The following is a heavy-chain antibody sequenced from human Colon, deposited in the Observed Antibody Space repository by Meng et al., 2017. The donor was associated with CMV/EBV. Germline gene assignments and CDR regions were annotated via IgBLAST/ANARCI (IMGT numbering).Heavy chain of an antibody. D-gene: IGHD1-7*01. Sequence: GGSLRLSCAASGFTFSNAWMSWVRQAPGKGLEWVGRIKSKTDGGTTDYAAPVKGRFTISRDDSKTTLYVQMNSLRTEDTAVYYCTTELGVGNSQESYWGQGTLVTVSS. CDR2: IKSKTDGGTT. CDR1: GFTFSNAW. J-gene: IGHJ4*02. V-gene: IGHV3-15*01. CDR3: TTELGVGNSQESY.